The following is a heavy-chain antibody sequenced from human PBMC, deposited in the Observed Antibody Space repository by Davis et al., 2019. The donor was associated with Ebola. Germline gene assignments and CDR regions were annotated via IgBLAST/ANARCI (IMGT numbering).Heavy chain of an antibody. D-gene: IGHD2-15*01. CDR1: GYTFTSYA. V-gene: IGHV1-18*01. CDR2: ISAYNGNT. CDR3: ARDLGGIVVVAPGFVDY. J-gene: IGHJ4*02. Sequence: ASVKVSCKASGYTFTSYAMNWVRQAPGQGLEWMGCISAYNGNTNYAQKLQGRVTMTTDTSTSTAYMELRSLRSDDTAVYYCARDLGGIVVVAPGFVDYWGQGTLVTVSS.